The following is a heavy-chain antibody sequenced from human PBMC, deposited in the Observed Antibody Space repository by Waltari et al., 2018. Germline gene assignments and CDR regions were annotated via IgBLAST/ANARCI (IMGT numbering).Heavy chain of an antibody. CDR3: ARDRVQYAPYYYYYGMDV. CDR1: GYTFTGYY. CDR2: INPNSGGT. Sequence: QVQLVQSGAEVKKPGASVKVSCKASGYTFTGYYMHWVRQAPGQGPEWMGRINPNSGGTNYAQKFQGRVTMTRDTSISTAYMELSRLRSDDTAVYYCARDRVQYAPYYYYYGMDVWGQGTTVTVSS. D-gene: IGHD4-4*01. J-gene: IGHJ6*02. V-gene: IGHV1-2*06.